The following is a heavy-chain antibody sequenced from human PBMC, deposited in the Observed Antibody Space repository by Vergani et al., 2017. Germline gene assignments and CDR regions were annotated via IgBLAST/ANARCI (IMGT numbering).Heavy chain of an antibody. Sequence: QVQLVQSGAEVKKPGSSVKVSCKASGGTFSSYAISWVRQAPGQGLEWMGRIIPILGTANYAQKFQGRVTITADESTSTAYMELSSLRSEGTAVYYCARDYDFWSGYDTYFDYWGQGTLVTVSS. CDR2: IIPILGTA. CDR3: ARDYDFWSGYDTYFDY. CDR1: GGTFSSYA. J-gene: IGHJ4*02. V-gene: IGHV1-69*11. D-gene: IGHD3-3*01.